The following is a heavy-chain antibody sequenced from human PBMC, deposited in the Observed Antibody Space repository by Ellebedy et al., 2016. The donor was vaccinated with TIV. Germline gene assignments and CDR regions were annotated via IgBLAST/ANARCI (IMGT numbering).Heavy chain of an antibody. Sequence: AASVKVSCKASGGTFSSYAISWVRQAPGQGLEWMGRIIPILGIANYAQKFQGRVTITADKSTSTAYMELSSLRSEDTAVYYCARGGMTTVTTREYYFDYWGQGTLVTVSS. D-gene: IGHD4-17*01. CDR2: IIPILGIA. J-gene: IGHJ4*02. CDR1: GGTFSSYA. CDR3: ARGGMTTVTTREYYFDY. V-gene: IGHV1-69*04.